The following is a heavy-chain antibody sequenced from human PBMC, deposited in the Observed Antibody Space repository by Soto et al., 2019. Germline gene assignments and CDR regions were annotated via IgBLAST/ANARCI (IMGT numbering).Heavy chain of an antibody. CDR2: SYHSGST. D-gene: IGHD3-16*01. V-gene: IGHV4-39*01. CDR3: ARRGWGSSSFFDY. Sequence: ETLSLTCTVSGASITSLYYYWGWIRQPPGKGLEWIGSSYHSGSTYYAPSLMSRVAMSVDTSKNQFSLKLNSVTAADTAVYYCARRGWGSSSFFDYWGQGTLVTVSS. CDR1: GASITSLYYY. J-gene: IGHJ4*02.